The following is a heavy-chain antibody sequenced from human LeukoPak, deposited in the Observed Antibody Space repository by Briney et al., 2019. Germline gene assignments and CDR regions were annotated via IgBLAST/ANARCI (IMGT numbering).Heavy chain of an antibody. J-gene: IGHJ6*03. Sequence: SETLSLTCAVYGGSFSGYYWSWIRQPPGKGLEWIGEINHSGSTNYNPSLKSRVTISVDTSKNQFSLKLSSVTAADTAVYYCARVVVVPSARANYYYYYMDVWGKGTTVTVSS. CDR3: ARVVVVPSARANYYYYYMDV. D-gene: IGHD2-2*01. V-gene: IGHV4-34*01. CDR1: GGSFSGYY. CDR2: INHSGST.